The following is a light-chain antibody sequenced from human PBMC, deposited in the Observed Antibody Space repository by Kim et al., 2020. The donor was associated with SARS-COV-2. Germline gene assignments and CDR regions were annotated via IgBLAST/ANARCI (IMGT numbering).Light chain of an antibody. Sequence: LAPGESATLSCRASQSVSCSYLAWYQQKPGQAPRLLIYGASSRATGIPDRFSGSGSGTDFTLTISRLEPEDFAVYYCQQYGSSRTFGQGTKVDIK. CDR3: QQYGSSRT. CDR2: GAS. CDR1: QSVSCSY. V-gene: IGKV3-20*01. J-gene: IGKJ1*01.